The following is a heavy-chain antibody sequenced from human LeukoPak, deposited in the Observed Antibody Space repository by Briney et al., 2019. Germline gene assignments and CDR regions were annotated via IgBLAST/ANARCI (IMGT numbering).Heavy chain of an antibody. CDR3: ARRGWFGELFPANY. V-gene: IGHV3-7*01. Sequence: PGGSLRLSCAASGFTFSGFWMTWARQAPGKGLEWVANIKQDGSEKYYVDSVRGRFTISRDNAKNSLYLQMNSLRAEDTAVYYCARRGWFGELFPANYWGQGTLVTVSS. J-gene: IGHJ4*02. D-gene: IGHD3-10*01. CDR2: IKQDGSEK. CDR1: GFTFSGFW.